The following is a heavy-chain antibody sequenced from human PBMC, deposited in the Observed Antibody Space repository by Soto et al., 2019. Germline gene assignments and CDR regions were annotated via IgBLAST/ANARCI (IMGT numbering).Heavy chain of an antibody. V-gene: IGHV1-3*01. D-gene: IGHD6-19*01. CDR1: GYTFTSYA. J-gene: IGHJ6*03. Sequence: ASVKVSCKASGYTFTSYAMHWVRQAPGQRLEWMGWINAGNGNTKYSQKFQGRVTITRDTSASTAYMELSSLRSEDTAVYYCARDWIAVAGYYYYYMDVWGKGTTVTVSS. CDR2: INAGNGNT. CDR3: ARDWIAVAGYYYYYMDV.